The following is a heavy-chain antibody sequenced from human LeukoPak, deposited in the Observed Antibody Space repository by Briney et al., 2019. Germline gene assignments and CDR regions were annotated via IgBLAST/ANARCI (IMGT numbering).Heavy chain of an antibody. D-gene: IGHD4-23*01. V-gene: IGHV4-59*01. CDR1: GGSISSYY. CDR2: IYYSGST. CDR3: ARGSGAYGGDY. J-gene: IGHJ4*02. Sequence: SETLSLTCTVSGGSISSYYWSWIRQPPGKGQEWIGYIYYSGSTNYNPSLKSRVTISVDTSKNQFSLKLSSVTAADTAVYYCARGSGAYGGDYWGQGTLVTVSS.